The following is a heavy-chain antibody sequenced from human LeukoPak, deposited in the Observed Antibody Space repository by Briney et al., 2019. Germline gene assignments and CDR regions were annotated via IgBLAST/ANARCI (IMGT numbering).Heavy chain of an antibody. CDR2: ISYRGST. Sequence: SETLSLTCTVSGGSIASYYWSWIRQFPGKGLEWIGYISYRGSTSYNPSLNSRVSISLDTSKNQLSLRLNSVTAADTAVYYCAKSNGYGLIDIWGQGTMVTVSS. J-gene: IGHJ3*02. V-gene: IGHV4-59*01. D-gene: IGHD3-10*01. CDR1: GGSIASYY. CDR3: AKSNGYGLIDI.